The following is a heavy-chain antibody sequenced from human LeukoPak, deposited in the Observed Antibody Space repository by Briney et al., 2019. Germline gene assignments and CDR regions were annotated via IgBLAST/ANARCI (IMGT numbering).Heavy chain of an antibody. Sequence: GGSLRLSCVVSGLPFSSYAMSWVRQAPGKGLEWVSGISGSGDDTYYAASLKGRFIVSRDTSKNTLYLQMNSLRAEDTAVYYCAKDPLNTLMVSPTFDYWGQGTLVTVSS. CDR2: ISGSGDDT. CDR1: GLPFSSYA. V-gene: IGHV3-23*01. D-gene: IGHD5-18*01. J-gene: IGHJ4*02. CDR3: AKDPLNTLMVSPTFDY.